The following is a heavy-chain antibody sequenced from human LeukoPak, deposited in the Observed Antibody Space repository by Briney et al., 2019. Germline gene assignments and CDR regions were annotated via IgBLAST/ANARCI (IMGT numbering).Heavy chain of an antibody. V-gene: IGHV3-23*01. J-gene: IGHJ4*02. D-gene: IGHD2-8*01. CDR3: AKVLYSTLYYFDY. CDR1: GFTFSSYA. CDR2: ISGSGGST. Sequence: GGSLRLSCAASGFTFSSYAMSWVRQALGKGLEWVSAISGSGGSTYYADSVKGRFTISRDNSKNTLYLQMNSLRAEDTAVYYCAKVLYSTLYYFDYWGQGTLVTVSS.